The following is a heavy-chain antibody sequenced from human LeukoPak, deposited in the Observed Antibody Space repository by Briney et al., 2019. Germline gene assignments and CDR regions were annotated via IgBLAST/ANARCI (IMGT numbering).Heavy chain of an antibody. V-gene: IGHV3-23*01. Sequence: HPGGFLRLSCAASGFTFSSYAMSWVRQAPGKGLEWVSAISGSGGSTYYEDSVKGRFTISRDNSKNTLYLQMNSLRAEDTAVYYCAKDLGSYAGATYYFDYWGQGTLVTVSS. CDR2: ISGSGGST. CDR3: AKDLGSYAGATYYFDY. CDR1: GFTFSSYA. J-gene: IGHJ4*02. D-gene: IGHD1-26*01.